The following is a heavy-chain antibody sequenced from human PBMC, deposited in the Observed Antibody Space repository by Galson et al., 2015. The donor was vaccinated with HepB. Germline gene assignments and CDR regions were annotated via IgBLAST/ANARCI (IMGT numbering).Heavy chain of an antibody. CDR2: IYSGGST. CDR3: AREIRAISAPPYDAFDI. V-gene: IGHV3-66*01. CDR1: GFTVSGNY. J-gene: IGHJ3*02. Sequence: SLRLSCAASGFTVSGNYMSWVRQAPGKGLEWVSIIYSGGSTDYADSVKGRFTISRDNSKNTLYLQMNSLRAEDTAVYYCAREIRAISAPPYDAFDIWGQGTMVTVSS. D-gene: IGHD2-21*01.